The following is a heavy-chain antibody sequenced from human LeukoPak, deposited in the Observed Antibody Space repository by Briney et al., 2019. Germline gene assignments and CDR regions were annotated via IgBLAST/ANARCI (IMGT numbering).Heavy chain of an antibody. CDR1: GGSFSGYY. Sequence: SETLSLTCAVYGGSFSGYYWSWIRQPPGKGLEWIGEINHSGSTNYNPSLKSRVTISVDKSKNQLSLKVISVTAADTAIYYCARDNKSTADAFDIWGQGTMVTVSS. CDR3: ARDNKSTADAFDI. CDR2: INHSGST. J-gene: IGHJ3*02. D-gene: IGHD5/OR15-5a*01. V-gene: IGHV4-34*01.